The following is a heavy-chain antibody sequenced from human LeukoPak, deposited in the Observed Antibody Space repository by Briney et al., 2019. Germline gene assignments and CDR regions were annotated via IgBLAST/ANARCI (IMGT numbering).Heavy chain of an antibody. J-gene: IGHJ3*02. Sequence: GASVKVSCKASGYTFTGYYMHWVRQAPGQGLEWMGWINPNSGGTNYAQKFQGRVTMTRDTSISTAYMELSRLRSDDTAVYYCARAESGWYRVGNAFDIWGQGTMATVSS. CDR2: INPNSGGT. D-gene: IGHD6-19*01. V-gene: IGHV1-2*02. CDR1: GYTFTGYY. CDR3: ARAESGWYRVGNAFDI.